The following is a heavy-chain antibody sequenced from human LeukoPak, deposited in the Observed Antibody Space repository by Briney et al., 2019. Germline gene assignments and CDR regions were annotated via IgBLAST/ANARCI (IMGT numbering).Heavy chain of an antibody. Sequence: PSETLSLTCTVSGGSISSYYWSWIRQPPGKGLEWIAYIYYSGSTNYNPSLKSRVTISVDTSKNQFSLKLSSVTAADTAVYYCARAGQGGYYYYYMDVWGKGTTVTVSS. J-gene: IGHJ6*03. D-gene: IGHD1-26*01. V-gene: IGHV4-59*01. CDR2: IYYSGST. CDR3: ARAGQGGYYYYYMDV. CDR1: GGSISSYY.